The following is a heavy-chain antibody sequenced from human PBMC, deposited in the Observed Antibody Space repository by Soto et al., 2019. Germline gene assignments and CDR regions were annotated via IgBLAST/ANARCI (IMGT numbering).Heavy chain of an antibody. D-gene: IGHD3-22*01. J-gene: IGHJ3*02. Sequence: PSETLSLTCTVSGGSISSYYWSWIRQPPGKGLEWIGYIYYSGSTNYNPSLKSRVTISVDTSKNQFSLKLSSVTAADTAVYYCARDGRYSDSSRNAFDICGQRTMVPVSS. CDR3: ARDGRYSDSSRNAFDI. CDR2: IYYSGST. V-gene: IGHV4-59*01. CDR1: GGSISSYY.